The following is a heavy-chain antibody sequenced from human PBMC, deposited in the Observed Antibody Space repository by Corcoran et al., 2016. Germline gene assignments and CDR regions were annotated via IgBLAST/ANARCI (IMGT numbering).Heavy chain of an antibody. Sequence: QVQLVQSGAEVKKPGASVKVSCKASGYTFTSYYMHWVRQAPGQGLEWMGIINPSGGSTSYAQKFQGRVTMTRDTSTSTVYMELSSLRSEATAVYYCARDLGGIAVAGCWFDPWGQGTLVTVSS. V-gene: IGHV1-46*01. D-gene: IGHD6-19*01. CDR3: ARDLGGIAVAGCWFDP. CDR2: INPSGGST. CDR1: GYTFTSYY. J-gene: IGHJ5*02.